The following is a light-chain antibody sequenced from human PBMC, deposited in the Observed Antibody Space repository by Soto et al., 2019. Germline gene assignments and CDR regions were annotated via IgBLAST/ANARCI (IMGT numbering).Light chain of an antibody. CDR2: DVS. Sequence: QLVLTQPASVSGSPGQSITISCTGASTDVGGYNYVSWYQQHPGKAPKLMIYDVSNRPSGVSVRFSGSKSGNTASLTISWLRPEDEADYYCSSYSGVTTVVFGGGTKLTVL. CDR1: STDVGGYNY. V-gene: IGLV2-14*01. CDR3: SSYSGVTTVV. J-gene: IGLJ3*02.